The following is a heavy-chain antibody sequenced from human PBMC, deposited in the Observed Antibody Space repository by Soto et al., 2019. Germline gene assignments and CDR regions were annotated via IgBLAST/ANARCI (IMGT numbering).Heavy chain of an antibody. Sequence: EVQLVGSGGGLVQPGRSLRLSCAASGFTFDDYAMHWVRQAPGKGLEWVSAISWNSGSIGYADSVKGRFTISRDNAKNSLYLQMNSLRAEDTALYYCAKDYGGGDYDSSSFDYWGQGTLVTVSS. CDR2: ISWNSGSI. J-gene: IGHJ4*02. V-gene: IGHV3-9*01. CDR3: AKDYGGGDYDSSSFDY. CDR1: GFTFDDYA. D-gene: IGHD2-21*02.